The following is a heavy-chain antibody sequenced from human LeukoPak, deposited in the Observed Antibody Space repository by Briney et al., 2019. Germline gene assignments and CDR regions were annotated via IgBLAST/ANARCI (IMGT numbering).Heavy chain of an antibody. V-gene: IGHV3-30-3*01. Sequence: GGSLRLSCAASGFTFSSYAMHWVRQAPGKGLEWVAVISYDGSNKYYADSVKGRFTISRDNSKNTLYLQMNSLRAEDTAVYYCARVPSWRYYGMDVWGKGPRSPSPQ. D-gene: IGHD2-2*01. CDR3: ARVPSWRYYGMDV. CDR2: ISYDGSNK. CDR1: GFTFSSYA. J-gene: IGHJ6*01.